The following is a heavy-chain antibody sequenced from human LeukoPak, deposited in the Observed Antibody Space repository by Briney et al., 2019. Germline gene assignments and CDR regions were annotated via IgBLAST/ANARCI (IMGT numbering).Heavy chain of an antibody. V-gene: IGHV1-18*01. J-gene: IGHJ4*02. CDR1: GYTFTSYG. Sequence: ASVTVSFTASGYTFTSYGISWVRQAPGQGLEWMGWTSAYNGNTNYAQKLQGRVTMTTDTSTSTAYMELRSLRSDDTAVYYCARESSFGGDYWGQGTLVTVSS. CDR2: TSAYNGNT. CDR3: ARESSFGGDY. D-gene: IGHD3-16*01.